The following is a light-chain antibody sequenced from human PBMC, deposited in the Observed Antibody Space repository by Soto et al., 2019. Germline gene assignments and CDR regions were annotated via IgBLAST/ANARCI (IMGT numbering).Light chain of an antibody. Sequence: EIVLTQSPDTLSLSPGERATLSCRASQSVSSALLAWYQQKPGQAPRLLIYRASTRATGIPDRFTGSGSGTDFTLTISRLEPEDSAVYYCQQYESSPPTFGGGTKVEIK. CDR2: RAS. CDR1: QSVSSAL. CDR3: QQYESSPPT. J-gene: IGKJ4*01. V-gene: IGKV3-20*01.